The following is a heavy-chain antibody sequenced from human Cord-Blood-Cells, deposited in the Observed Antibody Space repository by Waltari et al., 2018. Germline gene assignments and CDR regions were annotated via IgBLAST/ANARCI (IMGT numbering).Heavy chain of an antibody. V-gene: IGHV4-39*01. D-gene: IGHD2-2*01. Sequence: QLQLQESGPGLVKPSETLSLTCTVSGGSISSSSYYWGWIRQPPGKGLEWIGRIYYSGSTYYNPSLKSRVTISVDTSKNQFSLKLSSVTAADTAVYYCARRYCSSTRCYWYFDLWGRGTLVTVSS. J-gene: IGHJ2*01. CDR2: IYYSGST. CDR3: ARRYCSSTRCYWYFDL. CDR1: GGSISSSSYY.